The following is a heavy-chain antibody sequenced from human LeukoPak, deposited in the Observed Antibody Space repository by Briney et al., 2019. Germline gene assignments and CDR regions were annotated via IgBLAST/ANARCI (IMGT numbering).Heavy chain of an antibody. D-gene: IGHD1-14*01. CDR3: ARIQIGMGSRNFDY. CDR1: GGSISSGGYY. CDR2: IYYSGST. J-gene: IGHJ4*02. Sequence: PSETLSLTCTVSGGSISSGGYYWSWIRQHPGKGLEWIGYIYYSGSTYYNPSLKSRVTISVDTSKNQFSLKLSSVTAADTAVYYCARIQIGMGSRNFDYWGQGTLVTVSS. V-gene: IGHV4-31*03.